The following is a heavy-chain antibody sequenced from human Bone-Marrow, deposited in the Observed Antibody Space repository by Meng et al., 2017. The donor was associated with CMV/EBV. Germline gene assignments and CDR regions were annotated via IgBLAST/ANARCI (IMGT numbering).Heavy chain of an antibody. V-gene: IGHV1-58*02. J-gene: IGHJ6*02. CDR1: GYTFTGYY. CDR3: AASTYDFWSGPYYYGMDV. Sequence: SVKVSCKASGYTFTGYYMHWVRQARGQRLEWIGWIVVGSGNTNYAQKFQERVTITRDMSTSTAYMELSSLRSEDTAVYYCAASTYDFWSGPYYYGMDVWGQGTTVTVSS. D-gene: IGHD3-3*01. CDR2: IVVGSGNT.